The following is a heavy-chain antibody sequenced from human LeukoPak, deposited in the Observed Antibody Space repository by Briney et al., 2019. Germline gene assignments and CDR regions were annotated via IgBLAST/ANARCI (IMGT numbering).Heavy chain of an antibody. CDR2: IKQDGSEK. D-gene: IGHD5-18*01. CDR1: GFTFSSYW. CDR3: ASGYSYGYGRAFDI. V-gene: IGHV3-7*01. J-gene: IGHJ3*02. Sequence: GGSLRLSCAASGFTFSSYWMSWVRQAPGKGQEWVANIKQDGSEKYYVDSVKGRFTISRDNAKNSLYLQMNSLRAEDTAVYYCASGYSYGYGRAFDIWGQGTMVTVSS.